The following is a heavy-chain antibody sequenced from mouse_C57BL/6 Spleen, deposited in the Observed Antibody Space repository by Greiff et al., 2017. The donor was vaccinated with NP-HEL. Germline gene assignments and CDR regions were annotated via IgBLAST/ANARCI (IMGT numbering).Heavy chain of an antibody. CDR1: GYAFSSYW. Sequence: VQLQQSGAELVKPGASVKISCKASGYAFSSYWMNWVKQRPGKGLEWIGQIYPGDGDTNYNGKFKGKATLTADKSSSTAYRQLSSLTSEDSAVYFCARENHITTVVADYWGQGTTLTVSS. CDR3: ARENHITTVVADY. J-gene: IGHJ2*01. V-gene: IGHV1-80*01. CDR2: IYPGDGDT. D-gene: IGHD1-1*01.